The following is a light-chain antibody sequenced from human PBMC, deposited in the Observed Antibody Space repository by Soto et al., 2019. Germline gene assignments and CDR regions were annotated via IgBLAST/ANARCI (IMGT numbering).Light chain of an antibody. CDR1: SSDVGYYNY. CDR3: SSYTTSTTLVL. Sequence: QSALTQPASVSGSPGQSITISCTGTSSDVGYYNYVSWYQQHPGKAPKLMIYEVSNRPSGVSNRFSGSKSGNTASLTISGLQAEDEADYYCSSYTTSTTLVLFGGGTQLTVL. V-gene: IGLV2-14*01. CDR2: EVS. J-gene: IGLJ2*01.